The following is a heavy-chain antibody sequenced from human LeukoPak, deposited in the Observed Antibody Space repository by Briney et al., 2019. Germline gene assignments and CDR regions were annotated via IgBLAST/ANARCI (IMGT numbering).Heavy chain of an antibody. CDR2: ISAYNGNT. J-gene: IGHJ6*02. Sequence: ASVKVSCKASGYTFTSYGISWERQAPGQGLEWMGWISAYNGNTNYAQKLQGRVTMTTDTSTSTAYMELRSLRSDDTAVYYCARGEDIVVVVGGYYYGMDVWGQGTTVTVSS. D-gene: IGHD2-15*01. CDR3: ARGEDIVVVVGGYYYGMDV. V-gene: IGHV1-18*01. CDR1: GYTFTSYG.